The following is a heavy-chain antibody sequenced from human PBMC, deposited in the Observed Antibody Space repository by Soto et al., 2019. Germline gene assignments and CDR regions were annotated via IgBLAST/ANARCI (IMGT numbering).Heavy chain of an antibody. J-gene: IGHJ6*02. CDR1: GGTFSSYA. Sequence: QVQLVQSGAEVKKPGSSVKVSCKASGGTFSSYAISWVRQAPGQGPEWMGGIIPIFGTANYAQKFQGRVTITADXXTXTXXMELSSLRSEDTAVYYCARKGPTVTEDYYYYGMDVWGQGTTVTVSS. D-gene: IGHD4-17*01. V-gene: IGHV1-69*12. CDR3: ARKGPTVTEDYYYYGMDV. CDR2: IIPIFGTA.